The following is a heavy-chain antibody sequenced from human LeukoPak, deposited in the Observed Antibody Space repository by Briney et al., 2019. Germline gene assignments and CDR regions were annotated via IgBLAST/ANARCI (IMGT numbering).Heavy chain of an antibody. CDR1: GGSINSSSYY. Sequence: PSETLSLTGTGSGGSINSSSYYWRWIRQPPGKGLECIGSIYYSGSTYYNPSLKSRVTISVDTSKNQFSLKLSSVTAADTAVYYCARPYSDASDSLGEGTIVTDSP. CDR3: ARPYSDASDS. D-gene: IGHD2-21*01. J-gene: IGHJ3*02. V-gene: IGHV4-39*01. CDR2: IYYSGST.